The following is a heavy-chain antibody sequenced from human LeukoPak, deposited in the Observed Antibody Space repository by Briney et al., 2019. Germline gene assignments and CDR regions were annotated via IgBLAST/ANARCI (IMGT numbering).Heavy chain of an antibody. CDR2: INPNSGGT. CDR3: ARGWSYYYMDV. J-gene: IGHJ6*03. D-gene: IGHD2-15*01. Sequence: GASVKVSSKDSGYTFTGYYMHWGRQTPGQGLEWMGRINPNSGGTNYAQKFQGRVTMTRDTSISTAYMELSRLRSDDTAVYYCARGWSYYYMDVWGKGTTVTVSS. CDR1: GYTFTGYY. V-gene: IGHV1-2*06.